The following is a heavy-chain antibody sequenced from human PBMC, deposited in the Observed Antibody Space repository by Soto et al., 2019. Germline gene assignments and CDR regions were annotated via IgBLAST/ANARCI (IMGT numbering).Heavy chain of an antibody. CDR3: ASSGRGDFTAMVNYYHYGMDV. CDR1: GGSISSSSYY. J-gene: IGHJ6*02. CDR2: IYYSGST. D-gene: IGHD5-18*01. Sequence: SETLSLTCTVSGGSISSSSYYWGWIRQPPGKGLEWIGSIYYSGSTYYNPSLKSRVTISVDTSKNQFSLKLSSVTAADTAVYYCASSGRGDFTAMVNYYHYGMDVWGQGSTVTVSS. V-gene: IGHV4-39*01.